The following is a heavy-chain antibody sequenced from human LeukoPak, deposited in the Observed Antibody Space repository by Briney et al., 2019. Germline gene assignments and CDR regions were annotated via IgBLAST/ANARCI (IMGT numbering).Heavy chain of an antibody. CDR2: IYYSGST. D-gene: IGHD3-10*01. Sequence: KPSETLSLTCTVSGGSISTSTYYWGWIRQPPGKGLEWIGNIYYSGSTYYNASLKSRVTISIDTSKNQFSLKLSSVTAADTAVYYCVSPGSGTYTTLGYWGQGILVTVSS. J-gene: IGHJ4*02. CDR3: VSPGSGTYTTLGY. CDR1: GGSISTSTYY. V-gene: IGHV4-39*01.